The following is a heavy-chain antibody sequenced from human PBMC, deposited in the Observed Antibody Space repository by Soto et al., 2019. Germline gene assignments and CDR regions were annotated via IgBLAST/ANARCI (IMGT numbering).Heavy chain of an antibody. J-gene: IGHJ3*02. CDR1: GGTFRTYP. Sequence: QVQLVQSGAEVKKPGSSVKVSCKTSGGTFRTYPITWLRQAPGQGLEWVGRIIPILDITDSAQKFQGRVTITADKSTNTAYMELSSLRSEDTAVYYCMRAADSVFSESAFDIWGQGTMVTVSS. D-gene: IGHD3-22*01. V-gene: IGHV1-69*02. CDR3: MRAADSVFSESAFDI. CDR2: IIPILDIT.